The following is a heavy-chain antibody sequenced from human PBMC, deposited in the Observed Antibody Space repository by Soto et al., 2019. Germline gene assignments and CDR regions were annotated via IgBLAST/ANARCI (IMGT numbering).Heavy chain of an antibody. Sequence: QVQLQESGPGLVKPSGTLSLTCAVSSGSISSSNWWRWVRQPPGKGLEWIGEIYHSGSTNYNPSLKSRVTISVDKSKNQFSLKLSSVTAADTAVYYCARGYCTNGVCYGSAFDIWGQGTMVTVSS. D-gene: IGHD2-8*01. J-gene: IGHJ3*02. V-gene: IGHV4-4*02. CDR2: IYHSGST. CDR1: SGSISSSNW. CDR3: ARGYCTNGVCYGSAFDI.